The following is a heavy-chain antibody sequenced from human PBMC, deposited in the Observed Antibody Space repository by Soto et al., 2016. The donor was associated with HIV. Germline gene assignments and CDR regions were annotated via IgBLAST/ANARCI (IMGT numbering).Heavy chain of an antibody. V-gene: IGHV3-21*01. CDR2: ISSSSSYI. CDR1: GFTFSYYS. D-gene: IGHD2-8*01. J-gene: IGHJ6*02. Sequence: EVQLVESGGGLVKPGGSLRLSCAASGFTFSYYSMNWVRQAPGKGLEWVSSISSSSSYIYYADSVKGRFTISRDNTKNSLYLQMNSLRAEDTAVYYCARVMGNHYDYYGMDVWGQGTTVIVSS. CDR3: ARVMGNHYDYYGMDV.